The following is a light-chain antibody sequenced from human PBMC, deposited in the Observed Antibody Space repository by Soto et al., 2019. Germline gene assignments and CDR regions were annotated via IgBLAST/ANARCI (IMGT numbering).Light chain of an antibody. CDR3: QQYNSYWT. J-gene: IGKJ1*01. CDR2: KAS. V-gene: IGKV1-5*03. Sequence: DIQMTQSPSTLSASVGDRVTITCRASQSISSWLAWYQQKPGKAPKLLIYKASTLKSGVPSRFSGSGSGTEFTLTTSSLQPDDFATYYCQQYNSYWTFGQGTKVEIK. CDR1: QSISSW.